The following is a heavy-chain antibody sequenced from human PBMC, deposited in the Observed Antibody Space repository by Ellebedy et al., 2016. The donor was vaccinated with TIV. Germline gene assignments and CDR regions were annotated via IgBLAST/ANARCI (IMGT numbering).Heavy chain of an antibody. CDR1: RGSFNGYY. V-gene: IGHV4-59*01. D-gene: IGHD5-18*01. CDR3: AREYSYVGPTDY. J-gene: IGHJ4*02. CDR2: IFSGGST. Sequence: SETLSLTCTVSRGSFNGYYWSWIRQPPGKGLEWIGYIFSGGSTNYNPSLQSRVTISLDTSKNQFSPTLSAVSAADTAVYYCAREYSYVGPTDYWGQGILVTVSS.